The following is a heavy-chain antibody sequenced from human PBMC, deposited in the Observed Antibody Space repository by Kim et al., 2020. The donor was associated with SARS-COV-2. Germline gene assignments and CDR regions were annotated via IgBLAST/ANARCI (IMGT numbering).Heavy chain of an antibody. CDR2: IWYDGSNK. CDR3: ARDGLGDYYDSSGSYLLEY. D-gene: IGHD3-22*01. Sequence: GGSLRLSCASSGFTFSSYGMHWVRQAPGKGLEWVAVIWYDGSNKYYADSVKGRFTISRDNSKNTLYLQMNSLRAEDTAVYYCARDGLGDYYDSSGSYLLEYWGQGTLVTVSS. CDR1: GFTFSSYG. V-gene: IGHV3-33*01. J-gene: IGHJ4*02.